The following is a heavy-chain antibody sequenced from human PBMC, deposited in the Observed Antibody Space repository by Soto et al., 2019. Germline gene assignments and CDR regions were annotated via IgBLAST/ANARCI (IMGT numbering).Heavy chain of an antibody. CDR1: GYTFTSYY. D-gene: IGHD3-10*01. V-gene: IGHV1-2*02. Sequence: QVQLVQSGAEMREPGDSVRVCCKASGYTFTSYYIHWVRQAPGQGLEWMGWINPKFGDTTYAQDFQGRVSMTRDMSISTVYMELSRLTSDDTAIYYCARNMDYYYGPGSGNGHGFWGQGTTVTV. J-gene: IGHJ6*02. CDR2: INPKFGDT. CDR3: ARNMDYYYGPGSGNGHGF.